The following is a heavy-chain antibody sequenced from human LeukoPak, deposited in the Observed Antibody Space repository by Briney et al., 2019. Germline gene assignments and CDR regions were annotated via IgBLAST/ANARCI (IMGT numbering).Heavy chain of an antibody. V-gene: IGHV4-38-2*02. CDR1: GYSISSGFY. J-gene: IGHJ3*02. Sequence: SETLSLTCTVSGYSISSGFYWGWIRQPPGKGLEWIGNVYHGGSSYYNPSLKSRVTIPVDTSKNQFSLNLYSVTAADTAVYYCAKIRPPAYDIWGQGTMVTVSS. CDR2: VYHGGSS. D-gene: IGHD3-3*02. CDR3: AKIRPPAYDI.